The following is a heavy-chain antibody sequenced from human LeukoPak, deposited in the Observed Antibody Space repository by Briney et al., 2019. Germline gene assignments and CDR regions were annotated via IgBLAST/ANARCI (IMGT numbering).Heavy chain of an antibody. V-gene: IGHV4-39*01. Sequence: PSETLSLTCSVSGGSISSSSYYWGWIRQPPGKGLEWIGSIYYSGSTYYNPSLKSRVTISVDTSKNQFSLKLSSVTAADTAVYYCARLQYPPPGDYYYMDVWGKGTTVTVSS. CDR3: ARLQYPPPGDYYYMDV. CDR2: IYYSGST. J-gene: IGHJ6*03. D-gene: IGHD4-11*01. CDR1: GGSISSSSYY.